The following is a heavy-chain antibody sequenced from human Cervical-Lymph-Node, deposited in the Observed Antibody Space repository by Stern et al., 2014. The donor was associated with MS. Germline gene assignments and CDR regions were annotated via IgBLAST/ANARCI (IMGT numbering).Heavy chain of an antibody. V-gene: IGHV3-23*01. CDR2: IGGNGVAP. CDR3: AKEKWVPATAEIDY. Sequence: EVQLLESGGGLLQPGGSLRLSCEASGFTFSSCAMTWVRQAPGKGLEWVSSIGGNGVAPYYVDSVKGRFAISRDNSKNTVYLEMSSLRVDDTAVYFCAKEKWVPATAEIDYWGQGTLVTVSS. CDR1: GFTFSSCA. J-gene: IGHJ4*02. D-gene: IGHD2-2*01.